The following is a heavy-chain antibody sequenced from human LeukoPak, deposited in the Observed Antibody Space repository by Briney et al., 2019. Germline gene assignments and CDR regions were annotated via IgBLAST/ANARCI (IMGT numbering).Heavy chain of an antibody. J-gene: IGHJ5*02. CDR1: GFTFSDYY. CDR2: ITGSGNSI. Sequence: GGSLRLSCEASGFTFSDYYMSWIRQAPGRGLEWLSYITGSGNSIYYLDSMKGRFTISRDNAKNSLYLQINSLRAEDTAVYYCARSQFKDRLPLIHDPWGQGTLVTVSS. D-gene: IGHD2-2*01. V-gene: IGHV3-11*04. CDR3: ARSQFKDRLPLIHDP.